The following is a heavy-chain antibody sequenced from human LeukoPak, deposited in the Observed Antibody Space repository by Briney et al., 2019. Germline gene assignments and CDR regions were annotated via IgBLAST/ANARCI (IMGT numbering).Heavy chain of an antibody. CDR1: GGSFSGYY. D-gene: IGHD2-15*01. Sequence: PSETLSLTCAVYGGSFSGYYWSWIRQPPGKGLEWIGEINHSGSTNYNPSLKSRVTISVDTSKNQFSLKLSSVTAADTAVYYCARDGYCSGGSCGYDPWGQGTLVTASS. CDR2: INHSGST. V-gene: IGHV4-34*01. CDR3: ARDGYCSGGSCGYDP. J-gene: IGHJ5*02.